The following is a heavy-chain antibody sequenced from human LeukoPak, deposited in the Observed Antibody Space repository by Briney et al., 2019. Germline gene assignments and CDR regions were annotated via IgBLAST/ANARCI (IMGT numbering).Heavy chain of an antibody. CDR1: GGTFSSYA. D-gene: IGHD3-10*01. CDR3: ASSYYGSGSYHL. CDR2: IIPIFGTA. Sequence: ASVKVSCKASGGTFSSYAISWVRQAPGQGLEWMGGIIPIFGTANYAQKFQGRVTITADKSTSTVYMELSSLRSEDTAVYYCASSYYGSGSYHLWGQGTLVTVSS. J-gene: IGHJ5*02. V-gene: IGHV1-69*06.